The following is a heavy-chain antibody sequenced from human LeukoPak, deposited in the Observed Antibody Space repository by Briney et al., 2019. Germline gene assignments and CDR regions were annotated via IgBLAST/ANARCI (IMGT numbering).Heavy chain of an antibody. V-gene: IGHV4-59*01. J-gene: IGHJ6*03. CDR3: AKGGLSYYYMDV. Sequence: PSETLSLTCTVSGGSISSYYWSWIRQPPGKGLEWIGYIYYSGSTNYNPSLKSRVTISVDTSKNHFSLKLSSVTAADTAIYYCAKGGLSYYYMDVWGKGTTVTVSS. CDR2: IYYSGST. CDR1: GGSISSYY.